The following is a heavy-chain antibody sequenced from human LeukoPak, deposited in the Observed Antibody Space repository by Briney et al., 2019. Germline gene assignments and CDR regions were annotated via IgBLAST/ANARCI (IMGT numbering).Heavy chain of an antibody. CDR1: GYSFSTYG. V-gene: IGHV1-18*01. J-gene: IGHJ3*02. CDR2: ISVYNGNT. D-gene: IGHD1-1*01. CDR3: ARGGLIQRHAFDI. Sequence: ASVKVSCKASGYSFSTYGISWARQAPGQGLEWMGWISVYNGNTKYAQKFQGRVTMTTEKSTSTGYMELRSLRSDDTAVYYCARGGLIQRHAFDIWGQGTMVTVSS.